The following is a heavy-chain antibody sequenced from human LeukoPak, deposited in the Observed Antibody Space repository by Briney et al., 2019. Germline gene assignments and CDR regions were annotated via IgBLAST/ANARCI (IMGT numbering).Heavy chain of an antibody. CDR3: ARDRGVPAREGYYYYMDV. V-gene: IGHV1-69*05. J-gene: IGHJ6*03. Sequence: GASVKVSCKASGGTFSSYAISWVRQAPGQGLEWMGGIIPIFGTANYAQKFQGRVTITTDESTSTAYMELSSLRSEDTAVYYCARDRGVPAREGYYYYMDVWGKGTTVTVSS. D-gene: IGHD2-2*01. CDR2: IIPIFGTA. CDR1: GGTFSSYA.